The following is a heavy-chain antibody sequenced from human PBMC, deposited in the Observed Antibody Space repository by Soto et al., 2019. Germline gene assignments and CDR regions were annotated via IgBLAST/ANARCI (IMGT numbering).Heavy chain of an antibody. CDR3: AKDICRMGYCSGGSCPDY. D-gene: IGHD2-15*01. CDR2: ISYDGSNK. Sequence: GGSLRLSCASSGFTFSSYVMHWVRQAPGKGLEWVAVISYDGSNKYYADSVKGRFTISRDNSKNTLYLQMNSLRAEDTAVYYFAKDICRMGYCSGGSCPDYWGQGTLVTVSS. V-gene: IGHV3-30*18. CDR1: GFTFSSYV. J-gene: IGHJ4*02.